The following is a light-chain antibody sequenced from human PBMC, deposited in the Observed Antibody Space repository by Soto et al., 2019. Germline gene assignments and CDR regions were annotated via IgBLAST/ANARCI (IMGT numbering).Light chain of an antibody. Sequence: EIVMTQSPATLSVSPGERATLSCRASQSVSSKLAWYQHKPGQSPRLLIVDASTRATGIPARFSGSGSGTEFTLTISSLQSEDFAVYYCQQYKNWPPITFGQGTRLEIK. CDR2: DAS. CDR3: QQYKNWPPIT. J-gene: IGKJ5*01. CDR1: QSVSSK. V-gene: IGKV3-15*01.